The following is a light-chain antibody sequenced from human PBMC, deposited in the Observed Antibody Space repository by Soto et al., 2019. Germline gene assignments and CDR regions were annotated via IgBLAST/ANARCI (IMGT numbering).Light chain of an antibody. CDR2: KAS. CDR3: QQYNSYSPT. Sequence: EIQITQSPSTLSGHVGDSVTIACRASQTISSWLAWYQQKPGKAPKSLIYKASTLKSGVPSRFSGSGSETEFTLTSSGLQPGDSATYYCQQYNSYSPTFGQGTKVEIK. J-gene: IGKJ1*01. CDR1: QTISSW. V-gene: IGKV1-5*03.